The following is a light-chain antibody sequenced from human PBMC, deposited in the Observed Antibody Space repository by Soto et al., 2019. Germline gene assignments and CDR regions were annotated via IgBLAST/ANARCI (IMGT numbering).Light chain of an antibody. CDR2: DTS. V-gene: IGKV3-15*01. CDR3: QQYNTWRSIT. CDR1: QSVSNK. J-gene: IGKJ5*01. Sequence: EIVMTQSPATLSVSPGERATLSCRASQSVSNKLAWYQHKPGQAPRVLIYDTSTRAAGIPARFSGSESGTGFTRTISSLQSEDFAVYYCQQYNTWRSITFGQGTRLESK.